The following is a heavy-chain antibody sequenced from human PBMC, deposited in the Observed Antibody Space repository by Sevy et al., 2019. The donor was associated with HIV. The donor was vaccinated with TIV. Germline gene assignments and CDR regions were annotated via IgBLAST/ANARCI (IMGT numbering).Heavy chain of an antibody. V-gene: IGHV1-24*01. J-gene: IGHJ4*02. CDR3: AGTEDYYDNSGDPFDY. CDR1: GKTLTALA. CDR2: YDPEDAET. D-gene: IGHD3-22*01. Sequence: ASVKVSCKVSGKTLTALAIHWVRQAPGKGLEWMATYDPEDAETYYAQRFQGRVTMTEDTSTDTAYMEMSSLGSEDTAVFYCAGTEDYYDNSGDPFDYWGQGTLVTVSS.